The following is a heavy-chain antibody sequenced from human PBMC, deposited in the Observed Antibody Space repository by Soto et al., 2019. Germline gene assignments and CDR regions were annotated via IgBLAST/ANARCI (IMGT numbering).Heavy chain of an antibody. CDR2: MSYDGSAK. Sequence: QVQLVESGGGVVQPGRSLRLSCEGSGFIFSNNGMHWVRQAPGKGLEWVAFMSYDGSAKFLADSVKGRFTISRDNSKSTLFLHMSSLGAEDTAMYYCAIVRVADSPLDHWGQGTLVTVSS. J-gene: IGHJ4*02. D-gene: IGHD3-10*02. CDR3: AIVRVADSPLDH. V-gene: IGHV3-30*03. CDR1: GFIFSNNG.